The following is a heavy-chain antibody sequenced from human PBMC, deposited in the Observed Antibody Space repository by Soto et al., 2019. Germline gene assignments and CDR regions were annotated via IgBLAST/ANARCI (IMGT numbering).Heavy chain of an antibody. Sequence: QVQLVQSGAEVKKPGASVKVSCKASGYTFTGYYMHWVRQAPGQGLAWMGWINPNSGGTNYAQKFQGWVTMTRDTXISTAYMELSRLRSDDTAVYYCARGLVRSRNWFDPWGQGTLVTVSS. V-gene: IGHV1-2*04. D-gene: IGHD6-6*01. J-gene: IGHJ5*02. CDR3: ARGLVRSRNWFDP. CDR1: GYTFTGYY. CDR2: INPNSGGT.